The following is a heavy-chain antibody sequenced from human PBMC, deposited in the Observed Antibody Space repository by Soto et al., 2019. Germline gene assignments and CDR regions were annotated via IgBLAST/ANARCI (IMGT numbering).Heavy chain of an antibody. CDR1: GFTFSSYS. D-gene: IGHD2-15*01. J-gene: IGHJ4*02. Sequence: PWVSLRLSCAASGFTFSSYSMNWFRQAPGKGLEWVSSISSSSSSIYYAASMKGRFTISRDNDKNSLYLQMNSLRAADTAVYYCASGDEGWSSGGYWGKGTLVTVSS. V-gene: IGHV3-21*01. CDR2: ISSSSSSI. CDR3: ASGDEGWSSGGY.